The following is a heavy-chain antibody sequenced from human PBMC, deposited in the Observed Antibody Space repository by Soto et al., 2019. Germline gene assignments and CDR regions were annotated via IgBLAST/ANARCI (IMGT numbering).Heavy chain of an antibody. CDR2: IIPILGIA. J-gene: IGHJ6*02. CDR1: GGTFSSYT. CDR3: ARDEDYDILTGCYFGV. V-gene: IGHV1-69*04. Sequence: SVKVSCKASGGTFSSYTISWVRQAPGQGLEWMGRIIPILGIANYAQKFQGTVTITADKSTSTAYMELSSLRSEDTAVYYCARDEDYDILTGCYFGVWGQGTTVTVSS. D-gene: IGHD3-9*01.